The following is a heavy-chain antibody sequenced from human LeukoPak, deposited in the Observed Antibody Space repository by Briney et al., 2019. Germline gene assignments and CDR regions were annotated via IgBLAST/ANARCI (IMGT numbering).Heavy chain of an antibody. CDR1: GFTFSSYA. CDR3: ARGRGWLVDY. J-gene: IGHJ4*02. Sequence: GGSLRLSCAVSGFTFSSYAMSWVRQAPGKGLDWVSAIDPSGVDTFYADSVRGRFTISRDNSKHTLYLQMNSLRADDTAVYYCARGRGWLVDYWGQGTLVTVSS. D-gene: IGHD6-19*01. V-gene: IGHV3-23*01. CDR2: IDPSGVDT.